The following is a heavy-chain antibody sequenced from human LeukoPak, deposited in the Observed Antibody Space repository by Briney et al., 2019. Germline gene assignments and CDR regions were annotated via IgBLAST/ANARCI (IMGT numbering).Heavy chain of an antibody. CDR2: IYYSGST. D-gene: IGHD3-10*01. CDR1: GGSISNYY. CDR3: ARDQAVRGVIGQFDP. Sequence: SETLSLTCTVSGGSISNYYWSWIRQPPGKGLEWIGYIYYSGSTNYNPSLKSRVTISVDTSKNQFSLKLSSVTAADTAVYYCARDQAVRGVIGQFDPWGQGTLVTVSS. V-gene: IGHV4-59*01. J-gene: IGHJ5*02.